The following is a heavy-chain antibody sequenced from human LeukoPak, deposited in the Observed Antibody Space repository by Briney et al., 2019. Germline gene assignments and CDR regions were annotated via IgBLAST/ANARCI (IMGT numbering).Heavy chain of an antibody. J-gene: IGHJ6*03. V-gene: IGHV3-21*01. CDR1: GFTFSSYS. CDR2: ISSSSSYI. D-gene: IGHD1-1*01. Sequence: GGSLRLSCAASGFTFSSYSMNWVRQAPGKGLEWVSSISSSSSYIYYADSVKGRFTISRDNAKNSLYLQMNSLRAEDTAVYYCARSWVRHYYYMDVWGKGTTVTVSS. CDR3: ARSWVRHYYYMDV.